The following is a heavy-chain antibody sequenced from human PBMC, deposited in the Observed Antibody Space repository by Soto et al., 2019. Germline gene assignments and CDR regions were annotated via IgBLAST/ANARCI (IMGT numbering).Heavy chain of an antibody. CDR3: AKNLVKFDY. V-gene: IGHV3-23*01. CDR2: ISDSGENT. J-gene: IGHJ4*02. Sequence: EVQLLESGGGLVQRGGSQRLSCEVSGFTFSNYAMSWVRQAPGKGLEWVSGISDSGENTYYADSVKGRFMISRDNSMNTVYLQMNSLKVEDTAVYYCAKNLVKFDYWGQGTLVSVSS. CDR1: GFTFSNYA.